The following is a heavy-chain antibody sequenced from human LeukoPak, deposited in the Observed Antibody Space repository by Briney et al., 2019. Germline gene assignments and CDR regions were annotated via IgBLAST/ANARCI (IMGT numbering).Heavy chain of an antibody. J-gene: IGHJ4*02. CDR3: ARTYYYDSSGYYPFDY. CDR1: GGTFSSYA. CDR2: IIPILGIA. V-gene: IGHV1-69*04. D-gene: IGHD3-22*01. Sequence: AASVKVSCKASGGTFSSYAISWVRQAPGQGLEWMGRIIPILGIANYAQKFQGRVTITADKSTSTAYMELSSLRSEDTAVYYCARTYYYDSSGYYPFDYWGQGTLVTVSS.